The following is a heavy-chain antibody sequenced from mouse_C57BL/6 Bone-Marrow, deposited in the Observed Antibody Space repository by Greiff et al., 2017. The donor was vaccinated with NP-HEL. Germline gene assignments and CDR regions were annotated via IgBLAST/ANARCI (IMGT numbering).Heavy chain of an antibody. CDR3: TSYYGSTYYYAMDY. J-gene: IGHJ4*01. V-gene: IGHV14-4*01. Sequence: LVESGAELVRPGASVKLSCTASGFNIKDDYMHWVKQRPEQGLEWIGWIDPENGDTEYASKFQGKATITADTSSNTAYLQLSSLTSEDTAVYYCTSYYGSTYYYAMDYWGQGTSVTVSS. D-gene: IGHD1-1*01. CDR2: IDPENGDT. CDR1: GFNIKDDY.